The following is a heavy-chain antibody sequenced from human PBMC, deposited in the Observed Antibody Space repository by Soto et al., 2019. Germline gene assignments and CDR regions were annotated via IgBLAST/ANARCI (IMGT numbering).Heavy chain of an antibody. CDR1: GGSISSSSYY. V-gene: IGHV4-39*01. CDR3: ATYSSSWYVVY. CDR2: IYYSGST. J-gene: IGHJ4*02. Sequence: QLQLQESGPGLVKPSETLSLTCTVSGGSISSSSYYWGWIRQPPGKGLEWIGSIYYSGSTYYNPSLKSRVTISVDTSKNQFSLKLSSVTAADTAVYYWATYSSSWYVVYWGQGTLVTVSS. D-gene: IGHD6-13*01.